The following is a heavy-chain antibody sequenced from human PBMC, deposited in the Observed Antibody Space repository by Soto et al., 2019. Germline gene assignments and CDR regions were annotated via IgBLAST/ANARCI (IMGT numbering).Heavy chain of an antibody. Sequence: QLQLQESGSGLVKPSQTLSLTCAVSGGSISSGGYSWSWIRQPPGKVLEWIGYIYHSGSTYYNPFLKSRVTISVDRSKNQFSLKLSSVTAADTAVYYCARGGYYYDSSGYPYFDYWGQGTLVTVSS. J-gene: IGHJ4*02. V-gene: IGHV4-30-2*01. CDR2: IYHSGST. CDR1: GGSISSGGYS. CDR3: ARGGYYYDSSGYPYFDY. D-gene: IGHD3-22*01.